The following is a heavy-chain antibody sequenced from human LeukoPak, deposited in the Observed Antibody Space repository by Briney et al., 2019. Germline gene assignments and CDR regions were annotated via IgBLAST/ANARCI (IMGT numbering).Heavy chain of an antibody. CDR2: ISSSGSTI. J-gene: IGHJ4*02. V-gene: IGHV3-48*03. CDR1: GFTFSSYE. D-gene: IGHD6-19*01. Sequence: PGGSLRLSCAASGFTFSSYEMNWVRQAPGKGLEWVSYISSSGSTIYYADSVKGRFTISRDNAKNSLYLQMNSLRAEDTAVYYCARVGAVAGIVDYWGQGTLVTVSS. CDR3: ARVGAVAGIVDY.